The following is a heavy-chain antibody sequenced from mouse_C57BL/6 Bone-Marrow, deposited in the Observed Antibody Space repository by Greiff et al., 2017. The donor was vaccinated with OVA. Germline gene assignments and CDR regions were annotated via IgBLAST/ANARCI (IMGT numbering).Heavy chain of an antibody. V-gene: IGHV1-39*01. CDR3: AFYYGSSYRYFDV. J-gene: IGHJ1*03. Sequence: EVQLQQSGPELVKPGASVKISCKASGYSFTDYNMNWVKQSNGKSLEWIGVINPNYGTTSYNQKFKGKATLTVDQSSSTAYMQLNSLTAEDPAVYYGAFYYGSSYRYFDVWGTGTTVTVSS. CDR1: GYSFTDYN. CDR2: INPNYGTT. D-gene: IGHD1-1*01.